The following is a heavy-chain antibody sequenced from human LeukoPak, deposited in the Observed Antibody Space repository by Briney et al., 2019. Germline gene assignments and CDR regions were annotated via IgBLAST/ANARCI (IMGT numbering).Heavy chain of an antibody. D-gene: IGHD2-2*01. CDR2: IYYSGST. J-gene: IGHJ6*02. CDR3: ARATCSSTSCYPIYYYYGMDV. CDR1: GGSISSSSYY. V-gene: IGHV4-39*07. Sequence: PSETLSLTCTVSGGSISSSSYYWGWIRQPPGKGLEWIGSIYYSGSTYYNPSLKSRVTISVDTSKNQFSLKLSSVTAADTAVYYCARATCSSTSCYPIYYYYGMDVWGQGTTVTVSS.